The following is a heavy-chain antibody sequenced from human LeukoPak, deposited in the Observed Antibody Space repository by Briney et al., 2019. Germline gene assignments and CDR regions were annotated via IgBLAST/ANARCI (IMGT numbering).Heavy chain of an antibody. D-gene: IGHD2-2*01. Sequence: SETLSLTCTVSGGSTSSYYWSWIRQPPGKGLEWIGHIYGSGSTNYNPSLKSRVTMSVDTSKNQFSLNLSSVTAADTAVYYCARDSRYCNSISCYGRPGYYGLDVWGQGTTVTVSS. CDR1: GGSTSSYY. V-gene: IGHV4-59*01. CDR3: ARDSRYCNSISCYGRPGYYGLDV. CDR2: IYGSGST. J-gene: IGHJ6*02.